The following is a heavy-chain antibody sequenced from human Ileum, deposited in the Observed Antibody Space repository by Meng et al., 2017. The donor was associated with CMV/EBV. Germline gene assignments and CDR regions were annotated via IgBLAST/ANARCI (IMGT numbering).Heavy chain of an antibody. Sequence: GESLKISCVGSGFSLNAFWMGWARQAPGKGLEWVANIKQDGRDKYSLDSVKGRFSISRDNSRNSLYLEMNSLRADDTALYYCTRGNRDSRYCAMDVWGQGTTVTVSS. V-gene: IGHV3-7*01. CDR2: IKQDGRDK. CDR3: TRGNRDSRYCAMDV. CDR1: GFSLNAFW. D-gene: IGHD3-22*01. J-gene: IGHJ6*02.